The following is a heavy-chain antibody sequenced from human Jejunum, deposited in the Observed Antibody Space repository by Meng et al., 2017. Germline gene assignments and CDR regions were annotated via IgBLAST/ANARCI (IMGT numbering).Heavy chain of an antibody. CDR2: ISHDGTNQ. V-gene: IGHV3-30*07. CDR1: GFIFSTYA. D-gene: IGHD1-26*01. J-gene: IGHJ4*02. CDR3: AKSYRIVGASQFDY. Sequence: VQLVEAGGGVVQPERSLRLSCAASGFIFSTYAMYWVRQAPGKGPEWVAVISHDGTNQYYADSVKGRFTISRDNSKKTLYLQMNSLRVEDTAVYYCAKSYRIVGASQFDYWGQGTLVTVSS.